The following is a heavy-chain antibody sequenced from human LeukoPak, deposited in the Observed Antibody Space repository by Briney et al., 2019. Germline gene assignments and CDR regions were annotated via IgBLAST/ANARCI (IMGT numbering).Heavy chain of an antibody. V-gene: IGHV3-66*02. Sequence: GGSLRLSCAASGFTVSSNYMSWVRQAPGKGLEGVTVIYCGDSPYYADAVKGQFTISRDNSKNTPYLQMDSRRAEDTAVYYCARAYSSSSYYFDYWGQGTLVTVSS. CDR3: ARAYSSSSYYFDY. D-gene: IGHD6-6*01. CDR2: IYCGDSP. CDR1: GFTVSSNY. J-gene: IGHJ4*02.